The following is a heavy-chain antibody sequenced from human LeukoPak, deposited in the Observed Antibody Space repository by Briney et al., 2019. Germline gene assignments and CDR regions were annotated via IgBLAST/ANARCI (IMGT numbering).Heavy chain of an antibody. CDR3: TFYGDYLYYFDY. CDR2: IKSKTEGGTT. D-gene: IGHD4-17*01. J-gene: IGHJ4*02. Sequence: PGGSLRLSCAASGFTFSNAWMSWVRQAPGKGLEWVGRIKSKTEGGTTDYAAPVKGRFTISRDDSKNTLYLQMNSLKTEDTAVYYCTFYGDYLYYFDYWGQGTLVTVSS. V-gene: IGHV3-15*01. CDR1: GFTFSNAW.